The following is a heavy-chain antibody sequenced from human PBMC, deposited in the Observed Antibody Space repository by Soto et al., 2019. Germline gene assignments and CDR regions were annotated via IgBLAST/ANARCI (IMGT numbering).Heavy chain of an antibody. CDR1: GYTLTELS. Sequence: ASVKVSCKGSGYTLTELSMHWVRQAPGKGLEWMGGFDPEDGETIYAQKFQGRVTMTEDTSTDTAYMELSSLRSEDTAVYYCATVYYDSSGSLAFDYWGQGTLVTVSS. J-gene: IGHJ4*02. V-gene: IGHV1-24*01. CDR2: FDPEDGET. D-gene: IGHD3-22*01. CDR3: ATVYYDSSGSLAFDY.